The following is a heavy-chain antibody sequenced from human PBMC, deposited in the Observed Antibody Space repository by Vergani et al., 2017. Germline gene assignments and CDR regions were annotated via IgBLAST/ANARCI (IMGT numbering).Heavy chain of an antibody. V-gene: IGHV3-23*01. CDR1: GGSISSYY. Sequence: VQLQESGPGLVKPSETLSLTCTVSGGSISSYYWSWVRQAPGKGLEWVSAISGSGGSTYYADSVKGRFTISRDNSKNTLYLQMNSLRAEHTAVYYCARALEYSSSWAYAIDIGGQGTMVTVSS. CDR3: ARALEYSSSWAYAIDI. CDR2: ISGSGGST. J-gene: IGHJ3*02. D-gene: IGHD6-13*01.